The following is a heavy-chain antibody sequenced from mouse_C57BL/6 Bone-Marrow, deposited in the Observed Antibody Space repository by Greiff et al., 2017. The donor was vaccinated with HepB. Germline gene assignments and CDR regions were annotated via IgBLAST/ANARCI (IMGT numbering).Heavy chain of an antibody. D-gene: IGHD2-4*01. J-gene: IGHJ2*01. Sequence: QVQLQQSGAELVKPGASVKLSCKASGYTFTSYWMQWVKQRPGQGLEWIGEIDPSDSYTNYNQKFKGKATLTVDTSSSTAYMQLSSLTSEDSAVYYCASEITTDFDYWGQGTTLTVSS. CDR1: GYTFTSYW. V-gene: IGHV1-50*01. CDR3: ASEITTDFDY. CDR2: IDPSDSYT.